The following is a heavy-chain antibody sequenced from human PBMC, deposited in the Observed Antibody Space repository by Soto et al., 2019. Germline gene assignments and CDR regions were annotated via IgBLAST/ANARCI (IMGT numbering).Heavy chain of an antibody. CDR1: ASSVSDKTYN. V-gene: IGHV4-61*01. CDR2: VYYSGTT. D-gene: IGHD4-17*01. CDR3: ARTTAVPNTLRSRYFFDY. J-gene: IGHJ4*02. Sequence: SETLSPTCSVSASSVSDKTYNWSRSRPPPGKRLEWIGYVYYSGTTNYNPSLKSRVTISVDLSKNRSSLRLSSVTTADTALYYCARTTAVPNTLRSRYFFDYWGQGTLVTVS.